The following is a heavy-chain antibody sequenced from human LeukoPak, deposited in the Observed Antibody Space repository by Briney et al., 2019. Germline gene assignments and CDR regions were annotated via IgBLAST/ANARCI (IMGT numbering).Heavy chain of an antibody. J-gene: IGHJ3*02. V-gene: IGHV1-2*02. D-gene: IGHD2-2*01. CDR3: ARGDIVVVPAAMGAFDI. CDR2: INPNSGGT. CDR1: GYTFTGYY. Sequence: GASVKVSCKASGYTFTGYYMHWVRQAPGQGLEWMGWINPNSGGTNYAQKFQGRFTMTRDTSISTAYMELSRLRSDDMAVYYCARGDIVVVPAAMGAFDIWGQGTMVTVSS.